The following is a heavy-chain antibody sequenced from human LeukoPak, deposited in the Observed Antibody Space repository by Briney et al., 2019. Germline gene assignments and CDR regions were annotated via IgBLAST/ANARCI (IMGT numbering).Heavy chain of an antibody. CDR2: ISYDGSNK. V-gene: IGHV3-30*18. J-gene: IGHJ6*02. Sequence: GGSLRLSCAASGFTFSSYGMHWVRQAPGKGLEWVAVISYDGSNKYYADSVKGRFTISRDNSKNTLYPQMNSLRAVDTAVYYCAKELWFGELLSPYYYYGMDVWGQGTTVTVSS. CDR1: GFTFSSYG. CDR3: AKELWFGELLSPYYYYGMDV. D-gene: IGHD3-10*01.